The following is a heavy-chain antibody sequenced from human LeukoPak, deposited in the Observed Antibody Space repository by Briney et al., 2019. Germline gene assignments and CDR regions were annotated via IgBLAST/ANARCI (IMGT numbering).Heavy chain of an antibody. J-gene: IGHJ4*02. CDR1: GYTFTSYY. D-gene: IGHD2-2*01. CDR2: INPSGGST. V-gene: IGHV1-46*01. CDR3: ARAGRVVVPAAIALGY. Sequence: GASVKVSCKASGYTFTSYYMHWVRQAPGQGLEWMGIINPSGGSTSYAQKFQGRVTMTRDTSTSTVYMELSSLRSEDTAVYYCARAGRVVVPAAIALGYWGQGTLVTVSS.